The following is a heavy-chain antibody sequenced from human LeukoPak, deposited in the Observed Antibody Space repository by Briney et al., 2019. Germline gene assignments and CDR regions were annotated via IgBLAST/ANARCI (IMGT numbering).Heavy chain of an antibody. J-gene: IGHJ4*02. CDR1: GRTFSSYV. V-gene: IGHV1-69*06. Sequence: GASVKVSCKASGRTFSSYVISWVRQAPGQGLEWMGGIIPIFGTTNYAQTFQGRVTITADKSTSTAYMELRSLRSEDTAVYYCARICCGEHLVDDWGQGTLVTVSS. CDR2: IIPIFGTT. CDR3: ARICCGEHLVDD. D-gene: IGHD1/OR15-1a*01.